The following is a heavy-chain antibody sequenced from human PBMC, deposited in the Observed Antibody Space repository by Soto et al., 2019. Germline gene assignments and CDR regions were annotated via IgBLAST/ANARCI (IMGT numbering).Heavy chain of an antibody. CDR1: GFTSSSYA. CDR3: ARDRAGYCTNGVCSPNYYYYYGMDV. D-gene: IGHD2-8*01. V-gene: IGHV3-30-3*01. CDR2: ISYDGSNK. J-gene: IGHJ6*02. Sequence: GGSLRLSCAASGFTSSSYAMHWVRQAPGKGLEWVAVISYDGSNKYYADSVKGRFTISRDNSKNTLYLQMNSLRAEDTAVYYCARDRAGYCTNGVCSPNYYYYYGMDVWGQGTTGTVS.